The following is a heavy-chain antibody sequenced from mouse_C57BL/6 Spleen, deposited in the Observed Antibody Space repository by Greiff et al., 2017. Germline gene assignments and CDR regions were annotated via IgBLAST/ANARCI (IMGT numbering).Heavy chain of an antibody. Sequence: QVQLQQSGAELVRPGASVKLSCKASGYTFTDYYINWVKQRPGQGLEWIARIYPGSGNTYYNEKFKGKATLTAEKSSSTAYMQLSSLTSEDSAVYFCAHSSGYGYAMDYWGQGTSVTVSS. CDR3: AHSSGYGYAMDY. V-gene: IGHV1-76*01. D-gene: IGHD3-2*02. J-gene: IGHJ4*01. CDR2: IYPGSGNT. CDR1: GYTFTDYY.